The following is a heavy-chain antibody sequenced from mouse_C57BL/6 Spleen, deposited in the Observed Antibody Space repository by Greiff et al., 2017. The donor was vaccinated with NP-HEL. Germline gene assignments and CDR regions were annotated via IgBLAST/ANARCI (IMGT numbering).Heavy chain of an antibody. CDR3: ARWYGSSLYAMDD. D-gene: IGHD1-1*01. Sequence: VQLQQSGPELVKPGASVKISCTASGYSFTDYNMNWVKQSNGKSLEWIGIINPNYGTTSYNQKFKGKATLTVDQSSSTAYMQLNSLTSEDSAVYYCARWYGSSLYAMDDWGQGTSVTVSS. V-gene: IGHV1-39*01. J-gene: IGHJ4*01. CDR1: GYSFTDYN. CDR2: INPNYGTT.